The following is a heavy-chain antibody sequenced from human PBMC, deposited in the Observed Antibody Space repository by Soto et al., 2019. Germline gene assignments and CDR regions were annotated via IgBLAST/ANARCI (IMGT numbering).Heavy chain of an antibody. V-gene: IGHV3-23*01. Sequence: EVQLLESGGGLVQPGGSLRLSCAASGFTFSSYAMSWVRQAPGKGLEWVSGISSSGDSTNYAYSVKGRFTLSRDNSKRTPFLQMKSRRAEDTSGYYWAMVTCQLLRTHDLDFWGSGNRVSFSS. CDR2: ISSSGDST. CDR1: GFTFSSYA. J-gene: IGHJ4*02. CDR3: AMVTCQLLRTHDLDF. D-gene: IGHD6-6*01.